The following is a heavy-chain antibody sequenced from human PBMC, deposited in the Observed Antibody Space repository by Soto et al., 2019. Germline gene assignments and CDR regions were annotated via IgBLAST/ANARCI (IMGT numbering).Heavy chain of an antibody. D-gene: IGHD4-17*01. CDR1: GFTFSNYG. J-gene: IGHJ4*02. CDR2: IWYDGSNT. Sequence: QVQLVESGGGVVQPGMSLRLSCAASGFTFSNYGMHWVRQAPGKGLEWVAVIWYDGSNTYYADSVKGRFTISRDNSKNTLYLQMNTLRAEDTAVYYCARHKGGDPYYFDYWGQGTLVTVSS. V-gene: IGHV3-33*01. CDR3: ARHKGGDPYYFDY.